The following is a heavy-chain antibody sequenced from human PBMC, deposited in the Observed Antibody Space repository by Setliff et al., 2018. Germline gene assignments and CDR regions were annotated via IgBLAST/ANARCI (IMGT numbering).Heavy chain of an antibody. Sequence: PSETLSLTCSVSGGLIYDHWWTWVRQPAGEEFQWIGRVYSDGDTEYNPSLKSRVTISVDTSNNQFSLHLTSVTAADTARYFCARLSWDGLRYHGLDVWGQGTTVTVSS. J-gene: IGHJ6*02. V-gene: IGHV4-4*07. CDR1: GGLIYDHW. CDR3: ARLSWDGLRYHGLDV. D-gene: IGHD3-10*01. CDR2: VYSDGDT.